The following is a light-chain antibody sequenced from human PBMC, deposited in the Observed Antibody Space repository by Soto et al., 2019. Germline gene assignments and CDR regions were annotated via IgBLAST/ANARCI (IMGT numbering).Light chain of an antibody. J-gene: IGLJ2*01. V-gene: IGLV1-47*01. CDR3: AAWDDSLSGQV. CDR1: TSNIGSNS. CDR2: RSN. Sequence: QSVLTQPPSASGTPGQRVTISCSGSTSNIGSNSVFWYQQLPGTAPKLLIYRSNQGALGVPDRFSGSKSGTSASLAISGLRSEDEADYYCAAWDDSLSGQVFGGGTKLTVL.